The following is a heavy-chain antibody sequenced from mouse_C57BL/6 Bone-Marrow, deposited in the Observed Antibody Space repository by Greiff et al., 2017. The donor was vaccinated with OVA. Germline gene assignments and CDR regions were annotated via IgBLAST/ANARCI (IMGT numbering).Heavy chain of an antibody. CDR3: AREGYYYGSTYWYFDV. CDR1: GFTFSDYY. D-gene: IGHD1-1*01. V-gene: IGHV5-16*01. CDR2: INYDGSST. J-gene: IGHJ1*03. Sequence: EVKLMESEGGLVQPGSSMKLSCTASGFTFSDYYMDWVRQVPEKGLEWVANINYDGSSTYYLDSLKSRFIISRDNAKNILYLQMSSLKSEDTATYYCAREGYYYGSTYWYFDVWGTGTTVTVSS.